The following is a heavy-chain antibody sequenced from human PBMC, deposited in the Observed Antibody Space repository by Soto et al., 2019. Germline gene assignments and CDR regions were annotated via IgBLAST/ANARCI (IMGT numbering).Heavy chain of an antibody. CDR3: ARDLQYSRLFYGMDV. J-gene: IGHJ6*02. Sequence: QVQLQESGPGLVKPSQTLSLTCTVSGASISSGGYFWSWIRQHPGKGQEWIGYIYYIGSTYYNPSLKSRVTISVDTSKNQFSLKLTSVTAADTAVYYCARDLQYSRLFYGMDVWGQGTTVTVSS. D-gene: IGHD6-13*01. CDR2: IYYIGST. CDR1: GASISSGGYF. V-gene: IGHV4-31*03.